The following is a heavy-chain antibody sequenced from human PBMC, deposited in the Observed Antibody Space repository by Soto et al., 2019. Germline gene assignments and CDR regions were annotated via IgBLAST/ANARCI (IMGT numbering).Heavy chain of an antibody. J-gene: IGHJ5*02. CDR1: GFTFSSYA. V-gene: IGHV3-23*01. CDR2: ISGSGGST. Sequence: GGSLRLSCAASGFTFSSYAMSWVRQAPGKGLEWVSAISGSGGSTYYADSVKGRFTISRDNSKNTLYLQMNSLRAEDTAVYYCAKGQYNWKGKNWFDPWGQGTLVTVSS. CDR3: AKGQYNWKGKNWFDP. D-gene: IGHD1-20*01.